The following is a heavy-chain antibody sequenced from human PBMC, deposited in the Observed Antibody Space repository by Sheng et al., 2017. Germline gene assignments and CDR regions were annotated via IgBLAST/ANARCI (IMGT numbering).Heavy chain of an antibody. D-gene: IGHD3-9*01. CDR1: GGTFSSYA. CDR2: IIPIFGTA. V-gene: IGHV1-69*13. Sequence: QVQLVQSGAEVKKPGSSVKVSCKASGGTFSSYAISWVRQAPGQGLEWMGGIIPIFGTANYAQKFQGRVTITADESTSTAYMELSSLRSEDTAVYYCAREVGERYFDRGYNWFDPWGQGTLVTVSS. CDR3: AREVGERYFDRGYNWFDP. J-gene: IGHJ5*02.